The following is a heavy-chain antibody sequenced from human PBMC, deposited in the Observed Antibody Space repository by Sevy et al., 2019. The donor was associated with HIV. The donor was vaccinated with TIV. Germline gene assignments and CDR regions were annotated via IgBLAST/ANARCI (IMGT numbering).Heavy chain of an antibody. D-gene: IGHD3-22*01. V-gene: IGHV1-18*01. CDR1: GYTFTNYG. Sequence: ASVKVSCKASGYTFTNYGISWVRQAPGQGLEWMGRISTHNGDTNYAEKLQGRVTMTTDTSTSTDYMELRSLRSDDTAVYYCARRIYYGSSAYYWWFDPWGQGTLVTVSS. CDR2: ISTHNGDT. CDR3: ARRIYYGSSAYYWWFDP. J-gene: IGHJ5*02.